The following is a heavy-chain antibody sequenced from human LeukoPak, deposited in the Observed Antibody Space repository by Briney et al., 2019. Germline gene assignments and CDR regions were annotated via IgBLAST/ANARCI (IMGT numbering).Heavy chain of an antibody. CDR2: IYYSGST. CDR1: GGSISSGGYY. Sequence: SKTLSLTCTVSGGSISSGGYYWSWIRQHPGKGLEWIGYIYYSGSTYYSPSLKSRVTISVDTSKNQFSLKLSSVTAADTAVYYCARIVPYYFDYWGQGTLVTVSS. J-gene: IGHJ4*02. CDR3: ARIVPYYFDY. D-gene: IGHD2-21*01. V-gene: IGHV4-31*03.